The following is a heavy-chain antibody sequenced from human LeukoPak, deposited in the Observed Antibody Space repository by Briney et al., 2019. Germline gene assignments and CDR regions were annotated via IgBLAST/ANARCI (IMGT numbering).Heavy chain of an antibody. Sequence: ASVKVSCKASGGTFSSYAMNWVRQAPGQGLEWMGWINTNTGNPTYAQGFTGRFVFSLDTSVSTAYLQISSLKAEDTAVYYCATYDSSGWYYFDYWGQGTLVTVSS. J-gene: IGHJ4*02. D-gene: IGHD6-19*01. CDR1: GGTFSSYA. CDR3: ATYDSSGWYYFDY. V-gene: IGHV7-4-1*02. CDR2: INTNTGNP.